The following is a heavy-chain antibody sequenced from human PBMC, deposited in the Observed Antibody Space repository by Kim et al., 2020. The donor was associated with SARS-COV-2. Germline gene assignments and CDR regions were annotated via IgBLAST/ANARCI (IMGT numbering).Heavy chain of an antibody. V-gene: IGHV3-23*01. D-gene: IGHD4-17*01. CDR1: GFTFSSYA. CDR3: AKAALRTTAPAGHDY. J-gene: IGHJ4*02. CDR2: IPASGGSA. Sequence: GGSLRLSCAASGFTFSSYAMSWVRQAPGKGLEWVSGIPASGGSAYYADSVKGRFTVSRDNFKNTLYLQMNSLRVDDTAVYYCAKAALRTTAPAGHDYWGQGTLVTVSP.